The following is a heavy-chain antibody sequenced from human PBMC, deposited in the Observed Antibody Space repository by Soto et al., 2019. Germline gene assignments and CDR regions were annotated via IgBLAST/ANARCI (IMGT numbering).Heavy chain of an antibody. CDR3: ATQEVGGSYVYTFDP. V-gene: IGHV4-39*01. Sequence: SETLSHTCTVSGGSISSSNYYWGWIRQPPGKGLEWIGSIYYSGSTYYNPSLKSRVTISVDTSKNQFSLKLSSVTAADTAVYYCATQEVGGSYVYTFDPWGQGTLVTVSS. CDR1: GGSISSSNYY. D-gene: IGHD1-26*01. J-gene: IGHJ5*02. CDR2: IYYSGST.